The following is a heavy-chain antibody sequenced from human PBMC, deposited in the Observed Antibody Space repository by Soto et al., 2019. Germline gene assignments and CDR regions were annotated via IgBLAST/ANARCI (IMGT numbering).Heavy chain of an antibody. CDR3: ARDGSNGGYFDY. CDR1: GYTFNSYG. Sequence: GASVKVSCKASGYTFNSYGISWVRQAPGQGLEWMGWISVYNGNTNYAQKVQGRVTMTTDTSTSTAYMELRSLRSDDTAVYYCARDGSNGGYFDYWGQGTVVTVSS. D-gene: IGHD2-8*01. J-gene: IGHJ4*02. V-gene: IGHV1-18*01. CDR2: ISVYNGNT.